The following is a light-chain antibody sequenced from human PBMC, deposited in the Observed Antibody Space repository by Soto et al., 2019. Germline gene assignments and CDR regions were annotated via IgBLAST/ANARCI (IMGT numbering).Light chain of an antibody. Sequence: DIQMTQSPSTVSASVGDRVTITCRASQSISSGLAWYQQKPGKAPNLLIYKASSLESGVPSRFSGSGSGTEFTLTISSLQPDDFATYYCQQYKNYLGLTFGGGTKVEIK. CDR3: QQYKNYLGLT. V-gene: IGKV1-5*03. CDR2: KAS. CDR1: QSISSG. J-gene: IGKJ4*01.